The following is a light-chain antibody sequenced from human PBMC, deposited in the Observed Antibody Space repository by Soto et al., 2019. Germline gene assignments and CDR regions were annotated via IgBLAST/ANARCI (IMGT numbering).Light chain of an antibody. CDR1: QSVSSTS. V-gene: IGKV3-20*01. CDR3: QQYDSSPQT. CDR2: GAS. Sequence: EIVLTQSPGTLSLSPGERATLSCRASQSVSSTSFAWYQQKPGQAPRLLIYGASSRATGIPDRFSGSGSGTDFTLTITRLEPEDFAVYYCQQYDSSPQTFGQGTKVEIK. J-gene: IGKJ2*01.